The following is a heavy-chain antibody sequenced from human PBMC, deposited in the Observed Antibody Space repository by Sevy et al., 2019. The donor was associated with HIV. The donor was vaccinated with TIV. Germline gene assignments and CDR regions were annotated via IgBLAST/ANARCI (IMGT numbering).Heavy chain of an antibody. D-gene: IGHD3-3*01. CDR2: VKQGGSEK. V-gene: IGHV3-7*03. CDR1: GFTFTNYW. Sequence: GGSLRLSCITSGFTFTNYWMNWVRQAPGKGLEWVANVKQGGSEKYYLDSVKGRFTLSRDNAKNSLSLQMNSLRAEDTAVYYCARGMILEGSWCGMDVWGQGTTVTVSS. CDR3: ARGMILEGSWCGMDV. J-gene: IGHJ6*02.